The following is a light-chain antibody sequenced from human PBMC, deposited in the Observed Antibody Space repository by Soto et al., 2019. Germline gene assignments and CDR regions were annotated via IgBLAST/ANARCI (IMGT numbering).Light chain of an antibody. CDR3: EQYNNGVT. Sequence: EIVMTQSPATLSVSPGERATLSCRASQSVSSNLAWYQQKPGQAPRLLIYGASTRATGIPARFSGIGSGTEFTLTISSLQSEDFAVYYCEQYNNGVTFGGGTKVEIK. V-gene: IGKV3-15*01. CDR1: QSVSSN. J-gene: IGKJ4*01. CDR2: GAS.